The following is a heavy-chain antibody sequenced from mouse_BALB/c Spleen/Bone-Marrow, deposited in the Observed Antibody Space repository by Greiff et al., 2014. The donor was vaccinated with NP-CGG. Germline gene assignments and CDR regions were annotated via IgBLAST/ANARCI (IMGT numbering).Heavy chain of an antibody. CDR1: GYAFTNYW. D-gene: IGHD4-1*01. J-gene: IGHJ3*01. V-gene: IGHV1-54*01. Sequence: VQLEESGAVLARPGTSVKMSCKASGYAFTNYWIERVKQRPGQGLEWIGVIYPGSGGTNYNEKFKGKAKLTADKSSSTAYMQLSSLPSDGCAVYLCAAVLGRPFRGPGTPVTVSA. CDR3: AAVLGRPF. CDR2: IYPGSGGT.